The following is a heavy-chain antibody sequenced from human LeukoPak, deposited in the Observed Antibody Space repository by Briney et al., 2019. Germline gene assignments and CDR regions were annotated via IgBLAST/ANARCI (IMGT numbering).Heavy chain of an antibody. Sequence: NPSETLSLTCTVSGGSISSGDYYWSWIRQPPGKGLEWIGCIYYSGSTYYNPSLKSRVTISVDTSKNQFSLKLSSVTAADTAVYYCARAALTMVRGAAFDIWGQGTMVTVSS. CDR2: IYYSGST. CDR3: ARAALTMVRGAAFDI. V-gene: IGHV4-30-4*01. J-gene: IGHJ3*02. D-gene: IGHD3-10*01. CDR1: GGSISSGDYY.